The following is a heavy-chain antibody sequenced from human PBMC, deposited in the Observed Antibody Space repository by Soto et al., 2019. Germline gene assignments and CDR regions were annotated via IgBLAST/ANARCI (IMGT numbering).Heavy chain of an antibody. CDR2: INSDGTYT. CDR3: TRALDGMIPTAY. J-gene: IGHJ4*02. V-gene: IGHV3-74*01. D-gene: IGHD3-22*01. CDR1: GFTFSGYW. Sequence: EVQLVESGGGLVQPGGSLRLSCAASGFTFSGYWMHWVRQAPGKGLTWVSRINSDGTYTSSADSVRGRFTISRDDARNTLYLQMNSLRIEDTAVCYCTRALDGMIPTAYWGQGTLVTVSS.